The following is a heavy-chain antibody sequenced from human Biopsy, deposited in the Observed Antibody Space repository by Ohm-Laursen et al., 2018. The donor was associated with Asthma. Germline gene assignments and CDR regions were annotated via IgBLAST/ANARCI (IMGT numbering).Heavy chain of an antibody. V-gene: IGHV4-31*03. D-gene: IGHD3-3*01. Sequence: SQTLSLTSCVSGYSISNGGYYWTWVRQRPGKGLEWIGNIYHRGNTKYNPSLKSRLSFSVDTSKNQFSLKLSSVTAADTAIYFCARDYYDFWNRSVYTYFGMDVWGRGTTVVVSS. CDR2: IYHRGNT. CDR3: ARDYYDFWNRSVYTYFGMDV. J-gene: IGHJ6*02. CDR1: GYSISNGGYY.